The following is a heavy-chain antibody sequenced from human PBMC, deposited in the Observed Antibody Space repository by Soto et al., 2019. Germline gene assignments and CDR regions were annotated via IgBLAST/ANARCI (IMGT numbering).Heavy chain of an antibody. D-gene: IGHD2-2*01. J-gene: IGHJ6*03. V-gene: IGHV5-51*01. CDR2: IYPGDSDT. Sequence: GESLKISCKGSGYSFTSYWIGWVRQMPGKGLEWMGIIYPGDSDTRYSPSFQGQVTISADKSISTAYLQWSSLKASDTAMYYCARSDIVVVPAAMPRISYYYYYMDVWGKGTTVTVSS. CDR3: ARSDIVVVPAAMPRISYYYYYMDV. CDR1: GYSFTSYW.